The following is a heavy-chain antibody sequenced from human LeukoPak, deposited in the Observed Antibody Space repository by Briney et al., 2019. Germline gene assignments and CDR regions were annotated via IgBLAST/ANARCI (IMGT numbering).Heavy chain of an antibody. J-gene: IGHJ4*02. CDR1: GFTFSSYA. D-gene: IGHD3-22*01. CDR3: ARDRGGRGLSQVYDSSGYPDY. Sequence: GSLRLSCAASGFTFSSYAMHWVRQAPGKGLEWVAVISYDGSNKYYADSVKGRFTISRDNAKNTLYLQMNSLRAEDTAVYYCARDRGGRGLSQVYDSSGYPDYWGQGTLVTVSS. CDR2: ISYDGSNK. V-gene: IGHV3-30-3*01.